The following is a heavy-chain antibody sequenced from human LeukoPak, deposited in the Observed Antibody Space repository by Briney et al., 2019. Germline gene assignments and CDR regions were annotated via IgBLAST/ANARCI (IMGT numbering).Heavy chain of an antibody. CDR1: GFTFSSYS. CDR2: ISSSSSYI. CDR3: TRGRSY. Sequence: GGSLRLSCAASGFTFSSYSMNWVRQAPGKGLEWVSSISSSSSYIDYADSVKGRFTISRDNAKNSLYLQMNSLRDEDTAVYYCTRGRSYWGQGTLVTVSS. J-gene: IGHJ4*02. V-gene: IGHV3-21*01.